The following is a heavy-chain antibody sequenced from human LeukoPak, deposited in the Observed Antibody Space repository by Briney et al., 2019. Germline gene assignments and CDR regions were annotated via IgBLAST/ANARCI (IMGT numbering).Heavy chain of an antibody. J-gene: IGHJ4*02. V-gene: IGHV3-53*01. CDR1: GFTVSSDH. Sequence: GGSLRLSCAASGFTVSSDHMTWVRQAPGKGLEWVSLIYVGGSTYYADSVKGRFTISRDNSKNTLYLQMSSLRAEDTAVYYCARGTADWGQGTLVTVSS. CDR3: ARGTAD. CDR2: IYVGGST.